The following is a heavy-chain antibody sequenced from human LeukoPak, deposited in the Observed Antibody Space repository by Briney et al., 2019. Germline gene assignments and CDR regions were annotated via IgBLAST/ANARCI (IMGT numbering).Heavy chain of an antibody. CDR1: GYIFTNYA. Sequence: GASVKVSCEASGYIFTNYAINWMRQAPGQGLEWMGWLTTSTGNPTYAQGFTGRFVFSSDTSVSTAYLQISSLRAEDTAVYYCARDPYAPPSSDLQRFDSWGQGTLVTVSS. J-gene: IGHJ5*01. D-gene: IGHD6-19*01. V-gene: IGHV7-4-1*02. CDR2: LTTSTGNP. CDR3: ARDPYAPPSSDLQRFDS.